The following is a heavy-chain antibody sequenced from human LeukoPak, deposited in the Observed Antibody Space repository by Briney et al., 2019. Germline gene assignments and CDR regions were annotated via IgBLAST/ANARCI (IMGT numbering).Heavy chain of an antibody. J-gene: IGHJ4*02. V-gene: IGHV3-21*01. CDR3: AAPPITFGGVIATPFDY. CDR1: GFTFSSYS. Sequence: GGSLRLSCAASGFTFSSYSMNWVRQAPGKGLEWVSSISSSSSYIYYADSVKGRFTISRDNAKNSLYLQMNSLRAEDTAVYYCAAPPITFGGVIATPFDYWGQGTLVTVSS. D-gene: IGHD3-16*02. CDR2: ISSSSSYI.